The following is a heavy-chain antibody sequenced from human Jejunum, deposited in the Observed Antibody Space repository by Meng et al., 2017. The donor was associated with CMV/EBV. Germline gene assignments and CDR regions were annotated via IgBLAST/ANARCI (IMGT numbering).Heavy chain of an antibody. J-gene: IGHJ4*02. D-gene: IGHD1-1*01. CDR1: TDSLRDHY. CDR2: VYYSGSA. V-gene: IGHV4-59*11. CDR3: ARGVGHATNNSLDS. Sequence: STDSLRDHYWSVVRQPPGKGLEWMGCVYYSGSATYSPSLRSRITISIDTSRNQFSLNLRSVTAADTAMYFCARGVGHATNNSLDSWVQGTLVTVSS.